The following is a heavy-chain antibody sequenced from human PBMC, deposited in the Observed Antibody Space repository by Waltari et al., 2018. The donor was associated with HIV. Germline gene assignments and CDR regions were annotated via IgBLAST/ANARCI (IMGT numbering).Heavy chain of an antibody. D-gene: IGHD2-15*01. CDR1: GGSISSSSYY. Sequence: QLQLQESGPGLVKPSETLSLTCTVSGGSISSSSYYWGWIRQPPGKGLEWIGSIYYSGGTYYNPSLKSRVTISVDTSKNQFSLKLSSVTAADTAMYYCARGNYCSGGSCYFDYWGQGTLVTVSS. CDR2: IYYSGGT. CDR3: ARGNYCSGGSCYFDY. V-gene: IGHV4-39*07. J-gene: IGHJ4*02.